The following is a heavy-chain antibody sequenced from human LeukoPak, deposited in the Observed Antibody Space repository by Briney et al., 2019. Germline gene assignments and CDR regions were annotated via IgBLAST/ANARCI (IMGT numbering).Heavy chain of an antibody. J-gene: IGHJ3*02. Sequence: GGSLRLSCAASGLTFSRHDMHWVRQVTGKGLEWVSAIGTLADTFYSDSVKGRFTISRENAKSSLYLQMGSLRAGDTTVYYCATGRSSGWSYAFDIWGRGTMVTVSS. CDR1: GLTFSRHD. V-gene: IGHV3-13*01. CDR2: IGTLADT. CDR3: ATGRSSGWSYAFDI. D-gene: IGHD6-19*01.